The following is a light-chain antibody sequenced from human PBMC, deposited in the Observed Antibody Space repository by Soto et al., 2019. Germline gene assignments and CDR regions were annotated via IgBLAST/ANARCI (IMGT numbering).Light chain of an antibody. Sequence: EIVMTQSPATLSVSPGDRATLSCRASQSVSGNVAWFLQRPSQAPRLLIYDASTRATGIPVRFSGSASGTEFTLTISGLQSEDFAVYYCQQYNNLPWTFGQGTKV. CDR3: QQYNNLPWT. V-gene: IGKV3-15*01. CDR1: QSVSGN. J-gene: IGKJ1*01. CDR2: DAS.